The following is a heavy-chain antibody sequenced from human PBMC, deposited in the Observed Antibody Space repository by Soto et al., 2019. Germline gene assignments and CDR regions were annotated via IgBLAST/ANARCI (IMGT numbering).Heavy chain of an antibody. CDR3: ARDLTPYYGMDV. V-gene: IGHV3-33*01. Sequence: QVQLVESGGGVVQPGRSLRLSCAASGFTFSSYGMHWVRQAPGKGLEWVAVIWYDGSNKYYADSVKGRFTISRDNSKNTLYLQMNSLRAEDTAVYYCARDLTPYYGMDVWGQGTTVTVSS. CDR2: IWYDGSNK. CDR1: GFTFSSYG. J-gene: IGHJ6*02.